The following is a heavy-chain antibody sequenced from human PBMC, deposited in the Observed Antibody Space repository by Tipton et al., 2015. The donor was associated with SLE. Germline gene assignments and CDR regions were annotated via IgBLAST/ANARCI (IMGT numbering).Heavy chain of an antibody. CDR2: ISYDESNK. V-gene: IGHV3-30*03. Sequence: LSLTCAVSGGSISRSNWWSWVRQPPGKGLEWVALISYDESNKHYADSVKGRFTISRDNSKNTLYLQMNSLKTEDTAVYYCQALLLGFGFWGQGTLVTVSS. D-gene: IGHD2-15*01. CDR1: GGSISRSNW. J-gene: IGHJ4*02. CDR3: QALLLGFGF.